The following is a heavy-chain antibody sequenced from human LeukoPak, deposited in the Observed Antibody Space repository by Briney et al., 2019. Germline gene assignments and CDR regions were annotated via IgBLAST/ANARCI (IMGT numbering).Heavy chain of an antibody. CDR3: ARPNDFWSGYNIGPFDY. CDR1: GGTFSSYA. CDR2: IIPILGIA. J-gene: IGHJ4*02. Sequence: SVKVSCKASGGTFSSYAISWVRRAPGQGLEWMGRIIPILGIANCAQKFQGRVTITADKSTSTAYMELSSLRSEDTAVYYCARPNDFWSGYNIGPFDYWGQGTLVTVSS. V-gene: IGHV1-69*04. D-gene: IGHD3-3*01.